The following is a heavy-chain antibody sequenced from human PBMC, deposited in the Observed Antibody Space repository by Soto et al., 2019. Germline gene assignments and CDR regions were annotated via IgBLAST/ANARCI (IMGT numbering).Heavy chain of an antibody. CDR1: GGSISSYY. V-gene: IGHV4-59*08. D-gene: IGHD6-19*01. CDR2: IYYSGST. CDR3: ARGAVAGFDY. J-gene: IGHJ4*02. Sequence: LSLTCTVSGGSISSYYWSWIRQPPGKGLEWIGYIYYSGSTNYNPSLKSRVTISVDTSKNQFSVKLRSVTAADTAVYYCARGAVAGFDYWGQGTLVTVSS.